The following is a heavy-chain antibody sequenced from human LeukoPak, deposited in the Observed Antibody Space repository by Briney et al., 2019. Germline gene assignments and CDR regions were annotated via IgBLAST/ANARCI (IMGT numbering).Heavy chain of an antibody. CDR3: ARDKKSVVVTQGRWFDP. V-gene: IGHV1-46*01. Sequence: ASVKVSCKASGYTFTSYYMHWVRQAPGQGLEWMGIINPSGGSTSYAQKFQGRVTMTRDTSTSIVYMELSSLRSEDTAVYYCARDKKSVVVTQGRWFDPWGQGTLVTVSS. CDR1: GYTFTSYY. D-gene: IGHD4-23*01. J-gene: IGHJ5*02. CDR2: INPSGGST.